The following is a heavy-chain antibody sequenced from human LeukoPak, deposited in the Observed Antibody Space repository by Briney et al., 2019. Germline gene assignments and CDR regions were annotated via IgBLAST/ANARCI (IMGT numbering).Heavy chain of an antibody. J-gene: IGHJ4*02. Sequence: PSGTLSLTCAVSGGSISSSNWWSWVRQPPGKGLEWIGEIYHSGSTNYNPSLKSRVTISVDKSKNQFSLKLSSVTAADTAVYYCAREGSSGWYGVTYYFDYWGQGTLVTVSS. CDR1: GGSISSSNW. CDR3: AREGSSGWYGVTYYFDY. V-gene: IGHV4-4*02. CDR2: IYHSGST. D-gene: IGHD6-19*01.